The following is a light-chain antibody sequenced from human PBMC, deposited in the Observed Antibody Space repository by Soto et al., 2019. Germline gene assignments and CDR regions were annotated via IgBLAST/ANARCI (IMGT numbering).Light chain of an antibody. V-gene: IGKV3-20*01. Sequence: EIVLTHSPGTLSLSPGERATLSCRASQSVPNNYIAWYQQKPGQAPRLLIYHASYRVTGITDRFSGSGSGTDFTLTIRRLEPEDFAVYFCQQYGGSPGTFGQGTKVEIK. CDR2: HAS. CDR3: QQYGGSPGT. J-gene: IGKJ1*01. CDR1: QSVPNNY.